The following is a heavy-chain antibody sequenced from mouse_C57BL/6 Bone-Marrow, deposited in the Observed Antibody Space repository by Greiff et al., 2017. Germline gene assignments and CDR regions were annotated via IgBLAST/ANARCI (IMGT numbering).Heavy chain of an antibody. D-gene: IGHD2-5*01. CDR3: AREVSKGSYWYFDV. CDR1: GYSFTDYN. Sequence: VHVKQSGPELVKPGASVKISCKASGYSFTDYNMNWVKQSNGKSLEWIGVINPNYGTTSYNQKFKGKATLTVDQSSSTAYMQLNSLTSEDSAVXYCAREVSKGSYWYFDVWGTGTTVTVSS. V-gene: IGHV1-39*01. J-gene: IGHJ1*03. CDR2: INPNYGTT.